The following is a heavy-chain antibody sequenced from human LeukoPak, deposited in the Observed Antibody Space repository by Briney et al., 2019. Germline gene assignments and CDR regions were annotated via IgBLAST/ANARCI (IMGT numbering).Heavy chain of an antibody. V-gene: IGHV3-66*02. Sequence: GGSLRLSCAASGFTVSSNYMSWVRQAPGKGLEWVSVIYSGGSTYYADSVKGRFTISRDNSKDTLYLQMNSLRPEDTSVYYCARSPRFGEFNYWGQGTLVTVSS. D-gene: IGHD3-10*02. CDR2: IYSGGST. J-gene: IGHJ4*02. CDR1: GFTVSSNY. CDR3: ARSPRFGEFNY.